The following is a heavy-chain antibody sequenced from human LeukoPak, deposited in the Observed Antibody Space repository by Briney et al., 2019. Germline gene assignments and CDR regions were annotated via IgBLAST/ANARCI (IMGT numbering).Heavy chain of an antibody. CDR1: GFTFSSYA. CDR2: ISSNGGST. D-gene: IGHD1-26*01. J-gene: IGHJ4*02. V-gene: IGHV3-64D*06. CDR3: VKDLGKRSGSYPRELGFDY. Sequence: GGSLSLSCSASGFTFSSYAMHWVRQAPGKGLEYVSAISSNGGSTYYADSVKGRFTISRDNSKNTLYLQMSSLRAEDTAVYYCVKDLGKRSGSYPRELGFDYWGQGTLVTVSS.